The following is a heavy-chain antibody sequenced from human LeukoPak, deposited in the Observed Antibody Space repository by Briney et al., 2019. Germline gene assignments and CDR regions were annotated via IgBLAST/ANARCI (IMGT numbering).Heavy chain of an antibody. CDR2: IYPGDSDT. CDR3: ARERGEGAPLDY. Sequence: GESLKISCKGSGHSFSSYWIAWVRQMPGKGLEWMGIIYPGDSDTRYSPSFQGQVTISVDKSISTAYLQWNSLKASDTAIYYCARERGEGAPLDYWGQGTLVTVSS. D-gene: IGHD3-16*01. J-gene: IGHJ4*02. CDR1: GHSFSSYW. V-gene: IGHV5-51*01.